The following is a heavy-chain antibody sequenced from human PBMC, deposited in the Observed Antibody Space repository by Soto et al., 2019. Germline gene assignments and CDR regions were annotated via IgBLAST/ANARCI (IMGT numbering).Heavy chain of an antibody. Sequence: SETLSLTCTVSGGSISSGDYYWSWIRQPPGKGLEWIGYIYYSGSTYYNPSLKSRVTISVDTSKNQFSLKLSSVTAADTAVYYCARDNYDSSGAYWFDPWGQGTLVTVS. CDR2: IYYSGST. CDR3: ARDNYDSSGAYWFDP. D-gene: IGHD3-22*01. CDR1: GGSISSGDYY. J-gene: IGHJ5*02. V-gene: IGHV4-30-4*01.